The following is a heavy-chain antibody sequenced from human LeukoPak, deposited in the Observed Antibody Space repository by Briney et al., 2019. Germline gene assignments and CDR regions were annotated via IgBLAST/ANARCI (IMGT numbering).Heavy chain of an antibody. CDR1: GFTFSNYG. CDR2: ITGSGGST. V-gene: IGHV3-23*01. D-gene: IGHD4-17*01. CDR3: VRMYGDYLGY. Sequence: PGGSLRLSCAASGFTFSNYGLSWVRQAPGKGLEWVSGITGSGGSTYYADSVKGRFTISRDNSKNTLYLQMNSLRAEDTAVFYCVRMYGDYLGYWGQGTLVTVFS. J-gene: IGHJ4*02.